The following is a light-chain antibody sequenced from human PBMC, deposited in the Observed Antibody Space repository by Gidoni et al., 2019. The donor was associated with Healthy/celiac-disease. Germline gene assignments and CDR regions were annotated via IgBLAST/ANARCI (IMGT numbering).Light chain of an antibody. J-gene: IGKJ2*01. CDR3: MQARQTPYT. V-gene: IGKV2-28*01. Sequence: DIVMTQSPLSLPVTPGEPASISCRSSQSLLHSNGYYYLDCYLQKPGQSPQLLFDLGSTRASGVPDWCSGSGSGTDFTMKSSRVEDDDVGVYYCMQARQTPYTFGQGTKLEIK. CDR1: QSLLHSNGYYY. CDR2: LGS.